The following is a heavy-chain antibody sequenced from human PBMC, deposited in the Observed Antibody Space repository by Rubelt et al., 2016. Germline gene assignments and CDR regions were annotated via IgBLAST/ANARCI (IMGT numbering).Heavy chain of an antibody. CDR1: GYTFTSYG. CDR2: ISAYNGNT. Sequence: QVQLVQSGAEVKKPGASVKVSCKASGYTFTSYGISWVRQAPGQGLEWMGWISAYNGNTNYAQKLTGVGTMTTDTTTSTAYMGLRSLRSDDTAVYYCARRDGYNWDDAFDIWGQGTMVTVSS. J-gene: IGHJ3*02. CDR3: ARRDGYNWDDAFDI. D-gene: IGHD5-24*01. V-gene: IGHV1-18*01.